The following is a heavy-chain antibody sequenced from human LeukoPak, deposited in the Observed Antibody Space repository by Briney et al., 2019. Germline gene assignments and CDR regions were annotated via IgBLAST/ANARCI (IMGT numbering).Heavy chain of an antibody. CDR1: GGTFSSYA. J-gene: IGHJ6*03. V-gene: IGHV1-69*13. Sequence: ASVKLSCKPSGGTFSSYAISWVRQAPGQGLEWMGGIIPIFGTANYAQKFQGRVTITADESTSTAYMELSSLRSEDTAVYYCAMEGGYDSRYYYYMDVWGKGTTVTISS. CDR2: IIPIFGTA. CDR3: AMEGGYDSRYYYYMDV. D-gene: IGHD5-12*01.